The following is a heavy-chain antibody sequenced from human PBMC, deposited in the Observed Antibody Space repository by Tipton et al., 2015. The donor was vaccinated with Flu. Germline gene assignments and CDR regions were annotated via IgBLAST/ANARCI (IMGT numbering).Heavy chain of an antibody. J-gene: IGHJ6*02. CDR1: GGTFSSYA. D-gene: IGHD6-6*01. CDR2: IIPIFGTA. Sequence: QLVQSGAEVKKPGSSVKVSCKASGGTFSSYAISWVRQAPGQGLEWMGGIIPIFGTANYAQKFQGRVTITADESTSTAYMELSSLRSEDTAVYYCGGGQLANNGGYYYYYGMDVWGQGTTVTVSS. V-gene: IGHV1-69*01. CDR3: GGGQLANNGGYYYYYGMDV.